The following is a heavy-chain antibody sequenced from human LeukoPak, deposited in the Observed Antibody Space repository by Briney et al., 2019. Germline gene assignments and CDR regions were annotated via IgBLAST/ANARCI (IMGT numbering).Heavy chain of an antibody. CDR1: GYTFTSYA. CDR2: INTNTGNP. J-gene: IGHJ3*02. Sequence: VSVKVSCKASGYTFTSYAMNWVRQAPGQGLEWMGWINTNTGNPTYAQGFTGRFVFSLDTSVSTAYLQISSLKAEDTAVYYCARDFSSSNWYRDDTFDIWGQGTMVTVSS. V-gene: IGHV7-4-1*02. D-gene: IGHD6-13*01. CDR3: ARDFSSSNWYRDDTFDI.